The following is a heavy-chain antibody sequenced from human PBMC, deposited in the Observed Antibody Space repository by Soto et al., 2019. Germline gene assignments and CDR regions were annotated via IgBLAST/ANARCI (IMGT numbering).Heavy chain of an antibody. V-gene: IGHV4-59*02. Sequence: PSETLSLTCNVSGGSVISYYWNWIRQPPGRGLEWIGYIYYSGSTIYNPSLKSRVTISVDTSKSQFSLKLTSVTAADTAVYYCARDDGRAFDIWGQGTMVTVSS. CDR3: ARDDGRAFDI. J-gene: IGHJ3*02. CDR2: IYYSGST. CDR1: GGSVISYY.